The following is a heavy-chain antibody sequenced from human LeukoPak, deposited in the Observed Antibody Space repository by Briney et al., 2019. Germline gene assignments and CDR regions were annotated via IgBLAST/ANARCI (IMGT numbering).Heavy chain of an antibody. J-gene: IGHJ4*02. D-gene: IGHD6-19*01. CDR3: AKGGIAVGIDY. Sequence: PSETLSLTCTVSGGSVSDYYWGWIRQSPGKALEWIGYIYYTETSYNPSLKSRVTISEDPSKNQFSLKLSSVTAADTAVYYCAKGGIAVGIDYWGQGTLVTVSS. CDR2: IYYTET. CDR1: GGSVSDYY. V-gene: IGHV4-59*02.